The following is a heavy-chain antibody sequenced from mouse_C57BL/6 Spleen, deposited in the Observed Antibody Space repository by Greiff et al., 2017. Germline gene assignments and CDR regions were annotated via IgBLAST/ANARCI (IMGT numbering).Heavy chain of an antibody. CDR1: GFNIKDDY. CDR3: TTDGSSYEGAWFAY. CDR2: IDPENGDT. Sequence: EVKLVESGAELVRPGASVKLSCTASGFNIKDDYMHWVKQRPEQGLEWIGWIDPENGDTEYASKFQGKATITADTSSNTAYLQLSSLTSEDTAVYYCTTDGSSYEGAWFAYWGQGTLVTVSA. V-gene: IGHV14-4*01. J-gene: IGHJ3*01. D-gene: IGHD1-1*01.